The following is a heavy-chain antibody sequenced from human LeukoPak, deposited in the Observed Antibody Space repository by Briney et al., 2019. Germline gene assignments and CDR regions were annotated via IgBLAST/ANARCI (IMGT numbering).Heavy chain of an antibody. Sequence: PGRSLRLSCAASGFTFSTYGMHWVRQAPGKGLEWVALIWYDGSNKYYADSVKGRFTISRDNSKSTLYLQMNSLRAEDTAVYYCARDQGCSSTNCYSLFFHYWGQGTLVTVSS. V-gene: IGHV3-33*01. D-gene: IGHD2-2*01. CDR1: GFTFSTYG. J-gene: IGHJ4*02. CDR3: ARDQGCSSTNCYSLFFHY. CDR2: IWYDGSNK.